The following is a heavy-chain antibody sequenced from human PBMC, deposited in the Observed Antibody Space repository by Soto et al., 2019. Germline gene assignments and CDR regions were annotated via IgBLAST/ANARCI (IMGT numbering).Heavy chain of an antibody. Sequence: GASVKVSCKASGYTFTSYGISWVRQAPGQGLEWMGWISAYNGNTNYAQKLQGRVTMTTDTSTSTAYMELRSLRSDDTAVYYCARVRFESSSSSAPGLDVWGQGTTVTVSS. CDR1: GYTFTSYG. CDR3: ARVRFESSSSSAPGLDV. CDR2: ISAYNGNT. V-gene: IGHV1-18*01. D-gene: IGHD6-6*01. J-gene: IGHJ6*02.